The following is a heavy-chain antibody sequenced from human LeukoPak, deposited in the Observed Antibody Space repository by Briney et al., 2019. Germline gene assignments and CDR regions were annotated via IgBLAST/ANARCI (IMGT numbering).Heavy chain of an antibody. CDR2: ISAYNGNT. V-gene: IGHV1-18*01. Sequence: ASVKVSCKASGYTFTSYGISWVRQAPGQGLEWMGWISAYNGNTNYAQKLQGRVTMTTDTSTSTAYMELRSLRSEDTAVYYCARFDTTAVAGTNDAFDIWGQGTMVTVSS. CDR3: ARFDTTAVAGTNDAFDI. D-gene: IGHD6-19*01. CDR1: GYTFTSYG. J-gene: IGHJ3*02.